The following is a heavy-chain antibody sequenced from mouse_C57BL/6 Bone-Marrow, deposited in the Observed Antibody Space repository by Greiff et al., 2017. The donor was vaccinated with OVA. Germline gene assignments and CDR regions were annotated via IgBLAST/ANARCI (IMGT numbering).Heavy chain of an antibody. D-gene: IGHD1-1*01. CDR1: GFTFSSYA. J-gene: IGHJ3*01. CDR3: ARDRKPVITTTPWFAY. V-gene: IGHV5-4*01. CDR2: ISDGGSYT. Sequence: EVQLVESGGGLVKPGGSLKLSCAASGFTFSSYAMSWVRQTPEKRLEWVATISDGGSYTYYPDNVKGRFTISRDNAKNNLYLQMSHLKSEDTAMYYCARDRKPVITTTPWFAYWGQGTLVTVSA.